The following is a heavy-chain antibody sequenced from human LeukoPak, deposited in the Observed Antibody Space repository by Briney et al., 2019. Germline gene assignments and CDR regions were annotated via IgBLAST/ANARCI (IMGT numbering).Heavy chain of an antibody. V-gene: IGHV3-30*02. CDR1: GFNFNYYG. CDR2: IRYDGSNK. J-gene: IGHJ4*02. Sequence: GGSLRLSCAASGFNFNYYGMDWVRQAPGKGLEWVAGIRYDGSNKWYGDSMKGRFTISRDNSKNTLYLQMNSLRAEDTAVYYCAKSTSGSYYDFWSGYSHFDYWGQGTLVTVSS. D-gene: IGHD3-3*01. CDR3: AKSTSGSYYDFWSGYSHFDY.